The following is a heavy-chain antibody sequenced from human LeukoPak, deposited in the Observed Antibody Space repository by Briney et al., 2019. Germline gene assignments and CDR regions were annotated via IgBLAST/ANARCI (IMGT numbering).Heavy chain of an antibody. CDR1: GGSISSYY. V-gene: IGHV4-59*01. CDR3: ARRDDYGDYLFDY. J-gene: IGHJ4*02. Sequence: SETLSLTCTVSGGSISSYYWSWIRQPPGKVLEWIGYIYYSGSTNYNPSLKSRVTISVDTSKNQFSLKLSSVTAADTAVYYCARRDDYGDYLFDYWGQGTLVTVSS. CDR2: IYYSGST. D-gene: IGHD4-17*01.